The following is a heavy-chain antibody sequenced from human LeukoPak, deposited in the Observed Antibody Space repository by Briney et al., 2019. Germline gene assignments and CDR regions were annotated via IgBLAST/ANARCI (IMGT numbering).Heavy chain of an antibody. D-gene: IGHD3-10*01. CDR3: AKSVRGVSSWFDP. J-gene: IGHJ5*02. CDR2: INHSGST. Sequence: SETLSLTCAVYGGPFSDFSWSWIRQPPGKGLEWIGEINHSGSTNYSPSLRSRVTISVDTSRNQFSLRLSSVTAADTAVYYCAKSVRGVSSWFDPWGQGTLATVSS. V-gene: IGHV4-34*01. CDR1: GGPFSDFS.